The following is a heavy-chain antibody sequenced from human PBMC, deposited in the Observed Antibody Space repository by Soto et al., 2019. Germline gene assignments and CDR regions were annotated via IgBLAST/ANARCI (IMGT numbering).Heavy chain of an antibody. Sequence: GWSLRLSCASSVFTFGSYWMKWVRQAPGKGLVWVSRIDSDGSSTTYADSVKGRFTTSRDNAKNTPYLQMSSLRVEDTAVYYCARGRPYGMDVWGQGTTVTVSS. V-gene: IGHV3-74*01. J-gene: IGHJ6*02. CDR2: IDSDGSST. CDR3: ARGRPYGMDV. CDR1: VFTFGSYW.